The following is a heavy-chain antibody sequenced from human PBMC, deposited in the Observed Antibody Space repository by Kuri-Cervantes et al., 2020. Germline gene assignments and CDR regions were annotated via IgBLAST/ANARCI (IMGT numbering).Heavy chain of an antibody. CDR2: IGTAGDT. D-gene: IGHD4-17*01. Sequence: GESLKISCAASGFTFSSYDMHWVRQATGKGLEWVSAIGTAGDTYYPGSVKGRFTISRDNSKNTLYLQMNSLRAEDTAVYYCARDLEDYGDYEGGYFDYWGQGTLVTVSS. V-gene: IGHV3-13*01. J-gene: IGHJ4*02. CDR3: ARDLEDYGDYEGGYFDY. CDR1: GFTFSSYD.